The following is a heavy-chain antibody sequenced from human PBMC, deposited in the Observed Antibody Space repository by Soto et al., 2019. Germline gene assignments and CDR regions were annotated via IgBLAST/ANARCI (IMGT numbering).Heavy chain of an antibody. V-gene: IGHV4-34*01. J-gene: IGHJ4*02. CDR2: INHRGST. Sequence: QVQLQQWGAGLLKPSETLSLTCAVYGGSLSGYDWSWIRQPPGKGLEWIGEINHRGSTNYNPSLESRATIYVGPSQNQFSLKLRSVTAADTAVYYCARHETLASAGDFWGQGTLVTVSS. CDR1: GGSLSGYD. CDR3: ARHETLASAGDF.